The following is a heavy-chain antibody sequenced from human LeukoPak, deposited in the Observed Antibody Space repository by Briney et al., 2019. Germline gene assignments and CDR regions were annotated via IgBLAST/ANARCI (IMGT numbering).Heavy chain of an antibody. CDR2: LSGNGGST. CDR1: GFTFSSYA. Sequence: HPGGSLRLSCAASGFTFSSYAMTWVRQAPGKGLEWVSGLSGNGGSTYYADSVKGRFTISRDNFKNTLYLQMNSLRVEDSGVYYCAKGLMIGTLGWFDPWGQGTLVTVSS. J-gene: IGHJ5*02. V-gene: IGHV3-23*01. D-gene: IGHD1-7*01. CDR3: AKGLMIGTLGWFDP.